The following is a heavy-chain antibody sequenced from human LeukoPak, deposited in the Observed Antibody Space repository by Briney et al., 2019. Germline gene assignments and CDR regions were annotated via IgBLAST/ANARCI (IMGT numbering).Heavy chain of an antibody. V-gene: IGHV3-23*01. J-gene: IGHJ3*02. CDR3: ETSGSYFPDAFDI. Sequence: GGSLRLSCAASGFTFSSYAMSWVRQAPGKGLEWVSAIRGSGGSTYYADSVKGRFTISRDNSKNTLYLQMNSLRAEDTAVYYCETSGSYFPDAFDIWGQGTTVTVSS. CDR1: GFTFSSYA. CDR2: IRGSGGST. D-gene: IGHD1-26*01.